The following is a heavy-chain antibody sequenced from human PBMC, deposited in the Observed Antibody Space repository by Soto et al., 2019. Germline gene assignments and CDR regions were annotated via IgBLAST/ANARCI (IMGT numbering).Heavy chain of an antibody. CDR1: GGTFSSYA. V-gene: IGHV1-69*13. CDR3: ARFGGIFGVVIAYYYYGMDV. J-gene: IGHJ6*02. Sequence: SVKVSCKASGGTFSSYAISWVRQAPGQGLEWMGGIIPIFGTANYAQKFQGRVTITADESTSTAYMELSSLRSEDTAVYYCARFGGIFGVVIAYYYYGMDVWGQGTPATVSS. D-gene: IGHD3-3*01. CDR2: IIPIFGTA.